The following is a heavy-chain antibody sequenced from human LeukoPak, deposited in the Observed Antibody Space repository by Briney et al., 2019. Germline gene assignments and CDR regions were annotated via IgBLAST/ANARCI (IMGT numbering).Heavy chain of an antibody. CDR1: GFTFSSYA. V-gene: IGHV3-30*04. D-gene: IGHD6-19*01. CDR3: ARGSVAGTESDY. Sequence: GGSRRLSCAASGFTFSSYAMHWVRQAPGKGLEWVAVISYDGSTKYYADSVKGRFTISRDNSKNTLYLQMNSLRAEDTAVYYCARGSVAGTESDYWGQGTLVTVSS. CDR2: ISYDGSTK. J-gene: IGHJ4*02.